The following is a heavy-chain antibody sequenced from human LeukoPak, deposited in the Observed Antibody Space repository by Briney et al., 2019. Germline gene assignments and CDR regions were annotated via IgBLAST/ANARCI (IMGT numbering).Heavy chain of an antibody. D-gene: IGHD4-17*01. Sequence: ASVKVSCKASGYTFTGYYMHWVRQAPGQGLEWMGWINPNSGGTNYAQKFQGGVTMTRDTSISTAYMELRSLRSDDTAVYYCARDRDYGKKYYYYYMDVWGKGTTVTISS. J-gene: IGHJ6*03. CDR3: ARDRDYGKKYYYYYMDV. CDR2: INPNSGGT. CDR1: GYTFTGYY. V-gene: IGHV1-2*02.